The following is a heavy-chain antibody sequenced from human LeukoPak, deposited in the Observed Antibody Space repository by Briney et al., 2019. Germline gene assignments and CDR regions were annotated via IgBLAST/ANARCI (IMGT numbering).Heavy chain of an antibody. CDR3: AREKRGTGTNFDY. J-gene: IGHJ4*02. V-gene: IGHV3-23*01. D-gene: IGHD1-1*01. Sequence: PGGSLRLSCVASGFTFNTHPMSWVRQAPGKGLEWVSSISNSGGSTYYADSVKGRFTISRDNSKNTLYLQMNSLRAEDTAVYYCAREKRGTGTNFDYWGQGTLVTVSS. CDR1: GFTFNTHP. CDR2: ISNSGGST.